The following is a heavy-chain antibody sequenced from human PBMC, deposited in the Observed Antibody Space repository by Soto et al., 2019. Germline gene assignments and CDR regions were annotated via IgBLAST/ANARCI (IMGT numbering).Heavy chain of an antibody. D-gene: IGHD2-15*01. CDR3: AKMGIGYCSGGSCWPPSYFDY. J-gene: IGHJ4*02. V-gene: IGHV3-23*01. CDR1: GFTFSSYA. CDR2: ISGSGGST. Sequence: PGGSLRLSCAASGFTFSSYAMSWVRQAPGKGLEWVSAISGSGGSTYYADSVKGRFTISRDNSKNTLYLQMNSLRAEDTAVYYCAKMGIGYCSGGSCWPPSYFDYWGQGTLVTVSS.